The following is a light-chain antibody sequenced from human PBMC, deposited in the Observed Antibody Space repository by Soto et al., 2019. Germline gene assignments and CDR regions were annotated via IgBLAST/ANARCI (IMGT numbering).Light chain of an antibody. CDR2: AAS. Sequence: DNQMTQSPSSLSASVGDRVTITCRARQSISTYLNWYQQKPGKAPKVLIYAASSLESGVPSRCSGSGSGTDFPITISSLKPEDFATYYCQHSDSFPWTFGQGTKVEIK. CDR1: QSISTY. J-gene: IGKJ1*01. CDR3: QHSDSFPWT. V-gene: IGKV1-39*01.